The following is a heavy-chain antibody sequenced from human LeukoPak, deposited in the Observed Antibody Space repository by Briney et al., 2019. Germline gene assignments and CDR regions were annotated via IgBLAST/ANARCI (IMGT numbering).Heavy chain of an antibody. V-gene: IGHV4-61*02. Sequence: SETLFLTCTVSGGSISSGSYYWSWIRQPAGKGLEWIGRIHTSGSTNHNPSLKSRVTISVDTSKNQFFLKLSSVTAADTAVYYCVNTQYLNDYWGQGTLVTVSS. J-gene: IGHJ4*02. CDR1: GGSISSGSYY. D-gene: IGHD2-2*01. CDR3: VNTQYLNDY. CDR2: IHTSGST.